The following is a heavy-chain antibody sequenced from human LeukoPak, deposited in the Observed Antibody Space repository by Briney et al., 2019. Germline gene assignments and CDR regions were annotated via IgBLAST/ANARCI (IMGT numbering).Heavy chain of an antibody. CDR3: ARELRSLDPEDYGDYEPPSFDY. D-gene: IGHD4-17*01. CDR1: GYTFTSYA. CDR2: INAGNGNT. J-gene: IGHJ4*02. Sequence: GASVKVSCKASGYTFTSYAMHWVRQAPGQRLEWMGWINAGNGNTKYSQKFQGRVTITRDTSASTAYMELSSLRSEDTAVYYCARELRSLDPEDYGDYEPPSFDYWGQGTLVTVSS. V-gene: IGHV1-3*01.